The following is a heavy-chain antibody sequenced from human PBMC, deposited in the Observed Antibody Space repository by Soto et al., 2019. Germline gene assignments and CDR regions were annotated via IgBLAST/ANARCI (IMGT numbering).Heavy chain of an antibody. CDR3: PKGPVKFDY. D-gene: IGHD6-19*01. V-gene: IGHV3-23*01. J-gene: IGHJ4*02. Sequence: GGSLRLSCAASGFTFSSYAMRWVRQAPGKGLEWVSAISSGGGSIYYADSVKGRFTISRDNSKNTLYLQMNSLRAEDTAVYYCPKGPVKFDYWGQGTLVTVSS. CDR1: GFTFSSYA. CDR2: ISSGGGSI.